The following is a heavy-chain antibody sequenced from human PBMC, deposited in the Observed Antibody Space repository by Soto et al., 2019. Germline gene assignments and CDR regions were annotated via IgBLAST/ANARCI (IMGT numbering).Heavy chain of an antibody. CDR3: ARDLPAAEDY. Sequence: EVQLVASGGGLVQPGGSLRLSGAASGFTFSRYWMHWVRQAPGKGLVWVSHSNSDGSSTNYADSVKGRFTISRDNTTNTLYLQINSPRAEDTAVYSRARDLPAAEDYWGQGTLVTVSS. J-gene: IGHJ4*02. CDR2: SNSDGSST. CDR1: GFTFSRYW. D-gene: IGHD6-25*01. V-gene: IGHV3-74*01.